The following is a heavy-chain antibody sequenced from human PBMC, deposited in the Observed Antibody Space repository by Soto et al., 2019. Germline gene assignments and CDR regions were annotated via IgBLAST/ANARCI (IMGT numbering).Heavy chain of an antibody. CDR3: ARSLSSSSGYFDP. CDR2: IYKSGRT. D-gene: IGHD6-6*01. CDR1: GDSIGSGDYY. Sequence: QVHLQESGPGLLKPSQTLSLTCAVSGDSIGSGDYYWTWISQSPGKGLEYIGYIYKSGRTYYNPSLKSRPVISLDTSKNQVFLRLTSLTAADTAMYFCARSLSSSSGYFDPWGQGTLVTVSS. V-gene: IGHV4-30-4*01. J-gene: IGHJ5*02.